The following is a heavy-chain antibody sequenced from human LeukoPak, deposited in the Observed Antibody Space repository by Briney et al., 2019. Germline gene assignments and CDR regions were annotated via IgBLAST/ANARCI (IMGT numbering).Heavy chain of an antibody. CDR2: IYHSGST. D-gene: IGHD5-18*01. J-gene: IGHJ4*02. CDR1: GGSINNYF. CDR3: ARVTRAYNYGSDY. Sequence: SETLSLTYTVSGGSINNYFWSWIRLPPGKGLEWIGYIYHSGSTSYNPSLKSRVTISVDTSKNQFSLKLSSVTAADTALYYCARVTRAYNYGSDYWGQGMLVTVSS. V-gene: IGHV4-59*01.